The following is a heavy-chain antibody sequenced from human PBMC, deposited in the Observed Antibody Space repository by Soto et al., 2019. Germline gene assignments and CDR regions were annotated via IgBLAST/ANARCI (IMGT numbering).Heavy chain of an antibody. CDR3: ARGRYGDY. D-gene: IGHD1-1*01. V-gene: IGHV1-18*01. CDR1: GYAFTTYG. Sequence: QVHLVQSGAEVKKPGASVKVSCKGSGYAFTTYGITWVRQATGQGLEWMAWISAHNGTTDYAQKLQGRVTVTRDTSTSTAYMELRSLRSDDTALYYCARGRYGDYWGQGALVTVSS. J-gene: IGHJ4*02. CDR2: ISAHNGTT.